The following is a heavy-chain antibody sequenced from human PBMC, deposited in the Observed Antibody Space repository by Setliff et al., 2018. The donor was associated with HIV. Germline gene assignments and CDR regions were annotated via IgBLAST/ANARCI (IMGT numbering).Heavy chain of an antibody. Sequence: SETLSLTCTVSGGSMSRFYWTWIRQPPGKGLERIGFVYSTGSINYSPSFRGRLTISLDTSENQFSLHLTSVTAADTAVYYCARAEGDAYNSLPYFDSWGPGALVTVSS. CDR1: GGSMSRFY. CDR2: VYSTGSI. J-gene: IGHJ4*02. CDR3: ARAEGDAYNSLPYFDS. V-gene: IGHV4-59*01. D-gene: IGHD1-1*01.